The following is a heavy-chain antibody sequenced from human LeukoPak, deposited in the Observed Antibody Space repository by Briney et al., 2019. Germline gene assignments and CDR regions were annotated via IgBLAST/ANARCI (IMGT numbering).Heavy chain of an antibody. J-gene: IGHJ4*02. CDR2: IYYSGST. CDR1: GGSISSYY. D-gene: IGHD6-19*01. V-gene: IGHV4-59*08. Sequence: SETLSLTCTVSGGSISSYYWSWIRQPPGKGLEWIGYIYYSGSTNYNPSLKSRVTISVDTSKNQFSLKLSSVTDADTAVYYCARRGSGWHVDYWGQGTLVTVSS. CDR3: ARRGSGWHVDY.